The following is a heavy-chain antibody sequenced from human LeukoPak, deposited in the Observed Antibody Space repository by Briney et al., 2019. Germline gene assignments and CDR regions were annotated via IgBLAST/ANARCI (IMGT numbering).Heavy chain of an antibody. D-gene: IGHD4-17*01. CDR2: IYTSGST. V-gene: IGHV4-4*07. Sequence: PSETLSLTCTVSDGSISSYYWSWIRQPAGKGLEWIGRIYTSGSTNYNPSLKSRVTMSVDTSKNQFSLKLSSVTAADTAVYYCARDDIYGDYAEYFQHWGQGTLVTVSS. J-gene: IGHJ1*01. CDR1: DGSISSYY. CDR3: ARDDIYGDYAEYFQH.